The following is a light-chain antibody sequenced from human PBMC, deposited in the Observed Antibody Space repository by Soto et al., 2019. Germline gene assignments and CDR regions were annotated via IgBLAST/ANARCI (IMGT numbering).Light chain of an antibody. Sequence: EIVMTQSPATLSVSPGERATLSCWASQSVRSNLAWYQQKPGQAPSLLIYGASTRATGIPARFSGSGSVTEFTLTISSLQSEDFAVYYCQQYNNWPRTFGPGTKVDIK. J-gene: IGKJ3*01. CDR3: QQYNNWPRT. CDR2: GAS. CDR1: QSVRSN. V-gene: IGKV3-15*01.